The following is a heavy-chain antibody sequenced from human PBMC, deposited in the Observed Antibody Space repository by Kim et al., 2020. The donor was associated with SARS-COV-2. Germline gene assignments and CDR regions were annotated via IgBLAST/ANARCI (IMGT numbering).Heavy chain of an antibody. D-gene: IGHD6-13*01. V-gene: IGHV3-74*01. J-gene: IGHJ6*02. CDR2: T. Sequence: TSHADSVKGRFTISRDNAKNTLYLQMNSLRAEDTAVYYCAREIAAYGMDVWGQGTTVTVSS. CDR3: AREIAAYGMDV.